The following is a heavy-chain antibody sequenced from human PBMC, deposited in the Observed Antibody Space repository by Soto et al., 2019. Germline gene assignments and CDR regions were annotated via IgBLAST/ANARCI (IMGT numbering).Heavy chain of an antibody. Sequence: EVQLVESGGGLVQPGGSLRLSCAASGFTFSSYSMNWVRQAPGKGLEWVSYISSSSSTIYYEDSVKGRFTISRDNAKNSLYLQMNSLRDEDTAVYYCARPIRIAAASTRVYYYYYGMDVWCQGTTVTVSS. CDR2: ISSSSSTI. D-gene: IGHD6-13*01. CDR3: ARPIRIAAASTRVYYYYYGMDV. V-gene: IGHV3-48*02. J-gene: IGHJ6*02. CDR1: GFTFSSYS.